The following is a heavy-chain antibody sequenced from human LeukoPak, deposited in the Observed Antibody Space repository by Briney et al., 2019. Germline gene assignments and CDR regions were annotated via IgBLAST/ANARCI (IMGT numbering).Heavy chain of an antibody. Sequence: GGSLRLSCAASGFTFDDYAMHWVRHAPGKGLEGVSGISWNSGSIGYADSVKGRFTISRDNAKNSLYLQMNSLRAEDMALYYCAKGGRWLQLYYFDYWGQGTLVTVSS. CDR3: AKGGRWLQLYYFDY. CDR2: ISWNSGSI. V-gene: IGHV3-9*03. D-gene: IGHD5-24*01. J-gene: IGHJ4*02. CDR1: GFTFDDYA.